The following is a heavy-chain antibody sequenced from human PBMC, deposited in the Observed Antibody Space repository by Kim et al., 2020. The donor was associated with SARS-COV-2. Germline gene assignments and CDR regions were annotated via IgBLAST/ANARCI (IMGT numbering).Heavy chain of an antibody. V-gene: IGHV5-10-1*01. J-gene: IGHJ5*02. Sequence: NDSPSFHGHVTISADKSISTAYLQWSSLKASDTAMYYCARQGIAVAGVDPWGQGTLVTVSS. CDR3: ARQGIAVAGVDP. D-gene: IGHD6-19*01.